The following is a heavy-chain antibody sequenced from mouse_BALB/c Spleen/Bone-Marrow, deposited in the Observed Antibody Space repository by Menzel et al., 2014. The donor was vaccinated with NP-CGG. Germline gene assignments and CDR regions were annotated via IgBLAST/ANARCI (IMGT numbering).Heavy chain of an antibody. Sequence: EVKLMESGGGLVKPGGSLKLPCTASGFTFSSYGVSWVRQTPEKRLEWVATISGGGSYTYYPDSVKGRFTISRDNAKNNLYLQMSSLRSEDTALYYCARGHYRYDAYAMDYWGQGTSVTVSS. J-gene: IGHJ4*01. V-gene: IGHV5-9-2*01. D-gene: IGHD2-14*01. CDR1: GFTFSSYG. CDR2: ISGGGSYT. CDR3: ARGHYRYDAYAMDY.